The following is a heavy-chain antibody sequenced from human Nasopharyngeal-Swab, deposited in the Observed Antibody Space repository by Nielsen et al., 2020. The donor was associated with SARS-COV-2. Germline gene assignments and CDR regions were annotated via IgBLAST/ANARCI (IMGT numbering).Heavy chain of an antibody. CDR2: IWYYGSNK. Sequence: GESLKISCAASGFTFSSYGMHWVCQAPGKGLEWVAVIWYYGSNKYYADSVKGRFTISRDNSKNTLYLQMNSLRAEDTSVYYCARDIPFAVTGTTPPDAFDIWGQGTMVAVSS. CDR1: GFTFSSYG. CDR3: ARDIPFAVTGTTPPDAFDI. J-gene: IGHJ3*02. D-gene: IGHD1-7*01. V-gene: IGHV3-33*01.